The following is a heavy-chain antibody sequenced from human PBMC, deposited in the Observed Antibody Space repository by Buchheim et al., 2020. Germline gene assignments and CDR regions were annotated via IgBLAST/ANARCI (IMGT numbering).Heavy chain of an antibody. V-gene: IGHV1-18*01. CDR2: ISAYNGNT. J-gene: IGHJ4*02. CDR1: GYTFTSYG. D-gene: IGHD3-22*01. CDR3: AKVSYYDSSGYYGPYFDY. Sequence: QVQLVQSGAEVKKPGASVKVSCKASGYTFTSYGISWVRQAPGQGLEWTGWISAYNGNTNYAQKLQGRVTMPTDTSTSTAYMELRSLRSDDTAVYYCAKVSYYDSSGYYGPYFDYWGQGTL.